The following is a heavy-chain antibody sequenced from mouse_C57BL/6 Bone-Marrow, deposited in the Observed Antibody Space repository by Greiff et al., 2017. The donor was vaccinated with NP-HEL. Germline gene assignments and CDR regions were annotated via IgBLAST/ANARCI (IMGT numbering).Heavy chain of an antibody. Sequence: VKLQQSGAELVKPGASVKLSCKASGYTFTSYWMHWVKQRPGQGLEWIGMIHPNSGSTNYNEKFKSKATLTVDKSSSTAYMQLSSLTSEDSAVYYCARSRRLRRYFDYWGQGTTLTVSS. CDR3: ARSRRLRRYFDY. CDR1: GYTFTSYW. J-gene: IGHJ2*01. CDR2: IHPNSGST. V-gene: IGHV1-64*01. D-gene: IGHD2-4*01.